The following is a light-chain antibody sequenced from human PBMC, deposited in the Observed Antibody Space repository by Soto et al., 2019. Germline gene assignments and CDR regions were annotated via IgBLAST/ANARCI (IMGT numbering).Light chain of an antibody. J-gene: IGLJ1*01. Sequence: QSVLTQPPSVSGAPGQRVSISCTGSSTNIGSKTVNWYQHLPGTAPKLLIYSNNQRPSGVPERFSDSKSDTSASLAVSGLQSEDEADYYCAAWDDSLNGYVFGTGTKLTVL. CDR2: SNN. CDR3: AAWDDSLNGYV. CDR1: STNIGSKT. V-gene: IGLV1-44*01.